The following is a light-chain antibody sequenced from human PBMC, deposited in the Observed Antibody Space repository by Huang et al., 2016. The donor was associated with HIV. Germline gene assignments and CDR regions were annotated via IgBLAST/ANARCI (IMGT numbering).Light chain of an antibody. Sequence: EIVMTQSQATLSVSPGERATLSCRASQSVSSYLAWYQQKPGQSPRLLSYGASTRATGIPARCSGSGSGTEFTRTITSLQSEDFVVYYCQQYNNVCTFGQGTKLEIK. CDR2: GAS. V-gene: IGKV3-15*01. CDR3: QQYNNVCT. J-gene: IGKJ2*02. CDR1: QSVSSY.